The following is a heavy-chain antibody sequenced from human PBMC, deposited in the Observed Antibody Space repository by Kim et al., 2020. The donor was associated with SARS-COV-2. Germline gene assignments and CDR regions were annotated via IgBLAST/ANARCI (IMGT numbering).Heavy chain of an antibody. CDR1: GFTFSSYG. Sequence: GGSLRLSCAASGFTFSSYGMHWVRQAPGKGLEWVAVIWYDGSNKYYADSVKGRFTISRDNSKNTLYLQMNSLRAEDTAVYYCARDCGDYEVRGWFDPWGQGTLVTVSS. J-gene: IGHJ5*02. CDR2: IWYDGSNK. CDR3: ARDCGDYEVRGWFDP. V-gene: IGHV3-33*01. D-gene: IGHD4-17*01.